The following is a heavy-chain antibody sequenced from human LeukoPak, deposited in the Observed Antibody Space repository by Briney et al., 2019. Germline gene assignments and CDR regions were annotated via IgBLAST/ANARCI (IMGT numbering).Heavy chain of an antibody. CDR3: ARGVSEISWDNQDDY. CDR1: GYTFTSYD. Sequence: ASVKVSCEASGYTFTSYDINWVRQATGQGLEWMGWMNPNSGNTGYAQKFQGRVTMTRNTSISTAYMELSSLRSEDTAVYYCARGVSEISWDNQDDYWGQGTLVTVSS. J-gene: IGHJ4*02. D-gene: IGHD1/OR15-1a*01. CDR2: MNPNSGNT. V-gene: IGHV1-8*01.